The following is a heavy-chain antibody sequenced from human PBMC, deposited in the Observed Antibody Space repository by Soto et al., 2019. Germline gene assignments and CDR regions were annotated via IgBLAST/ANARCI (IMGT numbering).Heavy chain of an antibody. CDR3: ANGDYSNDY. D-gene: IGHD4-17*01. V-gene: IGHV3-21*01. J-gene: IGHJ4*02. CDR1: GFTFSSYS. CDR2: ISSSSSYI. Sequence: EVQLVESGGGLVKPGGSLSLSCAASGFTFSSYSMNWVRQAPGKGLEWVSSISSSSSYISYADSVKGRFTISRDNAKNSLYLQMNSLRAEDTAVYYCANGDYSNDYWVQGTLVTVSS.